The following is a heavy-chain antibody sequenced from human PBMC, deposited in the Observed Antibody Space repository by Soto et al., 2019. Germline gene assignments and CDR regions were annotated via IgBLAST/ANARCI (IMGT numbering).Heavy chain of an antibody. CDR1: GGSISSSSYY. D-gene: IGHD3-3*01. V-gene: IGHV4-39*01. CDR3: ASIRFLEWLSNYYYGMDV. Sequence: KPSETLSLTCTVSGGSISSSSYYWGWIRQPPGKGLEWIGSIYYSGSTYYNPSLKSRVTISVDTSKNQFSLKLSSVTAADTAVYYCASIRFLEWLSNYYYGMDVWGQGTTVTVSS. J-gene: IGHJ6*02. CDR2: IYYSGST.